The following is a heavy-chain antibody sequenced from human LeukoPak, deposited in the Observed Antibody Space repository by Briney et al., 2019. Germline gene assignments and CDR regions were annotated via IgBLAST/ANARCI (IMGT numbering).Heavy chain of an antibody. V-gene: IGHV4-59*08. J-gene: IGHJ6*03. D-gene: IGHD1-26*01. CDR1: GGSISSNY. CDR2: IYNSGTT. CDR3: ARATGSYSYMDV. Sequence: PSETLSLTCTVSGGSISSNYWSRIRQPPGKGLEWIGYIYNSGTTNYNPSLKSRVTISEDTSQNLPSLKLSSVTAADTAVYYCARATGSYSYMDVWGKGATVTVSS.